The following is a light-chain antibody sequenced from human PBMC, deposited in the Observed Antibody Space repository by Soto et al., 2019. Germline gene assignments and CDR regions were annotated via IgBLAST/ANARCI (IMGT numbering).Light chain of an antibody. V-gene: IGKV1-5*03. J-gene: IGKJ5*01. CDR2: EAS. CDR1: QMIYTW. CDR3: QHSYSMPIA. Sequence: DIKMTHSPSTLSASVGAIVTLTCRASQMIYTWLAWYQQKPEKAPKLLIYEASSLDVGVPSRFSGSGSGTEFTLTISGLQPEDVATYYCQHSYSMPIALGQGTRLEIK.